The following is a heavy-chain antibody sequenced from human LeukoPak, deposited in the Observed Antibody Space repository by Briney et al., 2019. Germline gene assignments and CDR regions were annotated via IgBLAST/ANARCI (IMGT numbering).Heavy chain of an antibody. Sequence: GGSLRLSCAASGFTFSSYSMNWVRQAPGKGLEWVSSISSSSSYIYYADSVKGRLTISRDNAKNSLYLQMNSLRAEDTAVYYCARDIGRCFDIWGQGTMVTVSS. D-gene: IGHD2-15*01. J-gene: IGHJ3*02. CDR1: GFTFSSYS. CDR2: ISSSSSYI. V-gene: IGHV3-21*01. CDR3: ARDIGRCFDI.